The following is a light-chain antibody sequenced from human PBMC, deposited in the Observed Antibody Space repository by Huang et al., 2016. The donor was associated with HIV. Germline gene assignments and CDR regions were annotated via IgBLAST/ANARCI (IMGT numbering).Light chain of an antibody. Sequence: IVLTQSPATLSLSPGERATLSCRASQSLNKFLAWYQQKPGQAPRRLIYNATDRATGVPARFSGGGSGTDFTLTITDLKAEDFAMYYCQQRSSSLTFGGGTKVEIK. CDR3: QQRSSSLT. CDR1: QSLNKF. J-gene: IGKJ4*01. CDR2: NAT. V-gene: IGKV3-11*01.